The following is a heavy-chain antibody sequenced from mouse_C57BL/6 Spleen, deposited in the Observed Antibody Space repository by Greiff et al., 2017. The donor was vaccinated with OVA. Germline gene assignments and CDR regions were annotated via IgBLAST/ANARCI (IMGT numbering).Heavy chain of an antibody. D-gene: IGHD2-3*01. V-gene: IGHV1-80*01. J-gene: IGHJ4*01. Sequence: QVQLKESGAELVKPGASVKISCKASGYAFSSYWMNWVKQRPGKGLEWIGQIYPGDGDTNYNGKFKGKATLTADKSSSTAYMQLSSLTSEDSAVYFCARRGVYDGYYDAMDYWGQGTSVTVSS. CDR1: GYAFSSYW. CDR2: IYPGDGDT. CDR3: ARRGVYDGYYDAMDY.